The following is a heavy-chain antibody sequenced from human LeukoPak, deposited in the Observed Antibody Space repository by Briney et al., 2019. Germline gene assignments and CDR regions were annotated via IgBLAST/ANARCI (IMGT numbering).Heavy chain of an antibody. CDR3: GKKYGLPTTTERSVQY. CDR1: GINFSPHA. CDR2: LNGDSGIT. J-gene: IGHJ4*02. V-gene: IGHV3-23*01. Sequence: GGAPKIPCKTPGINFSPHANNRVRQAPGKGLELLSILNGDSGITHYADSVKGRFTISRDNSKNALYLQMNSLRAEDTAIYYCGKKYGLPTTTERSVQYWGQGTLVTVSS. D-gene: IGHD1-1*01.